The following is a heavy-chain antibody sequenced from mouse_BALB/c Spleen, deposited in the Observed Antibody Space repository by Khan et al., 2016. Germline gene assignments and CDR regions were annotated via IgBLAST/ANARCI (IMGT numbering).Heavy chain of an antibody. V-gene: IGHV1-39*01. CDR2: IDPYSGST. CDR1: GYSFTGYN. Sequence: VQLKQSGPELEKPGASVKISCKASGYSFTGYNMNWVKQSNGQSLEWLGNIDPYSGSTGSHQKFKGTATLTVDKSSSTAYMQHTSLTTENSAVYYCAREGYGNYVDYGGQGTTLTVSS. D-gene: IGHD2-10*02. J-gene: IGHJ2*01. CDR3: AREGYGNYVDY.